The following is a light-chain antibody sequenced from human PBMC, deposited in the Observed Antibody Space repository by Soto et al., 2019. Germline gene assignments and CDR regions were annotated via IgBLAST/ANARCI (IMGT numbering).Light chain of an antibody. CDR3: QQADSFPLT. V-gene: IGKV1D-12*01. CDR2: ASS. CDR1: QYISTW. J-gene: IGKJ4*01. Sequence: DIQMTQSPSSVSASVGDRIIITCRASQYISTWLAWYQQKPGEAPKLLIFASSRLHGGVPSRFIGSGSGTDFSLTINNLQPEDFATYYCQQADSFPLTPGGGTKVEVK.